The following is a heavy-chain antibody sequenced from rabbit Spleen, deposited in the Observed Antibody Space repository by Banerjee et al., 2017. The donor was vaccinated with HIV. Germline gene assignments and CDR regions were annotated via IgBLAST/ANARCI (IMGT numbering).Heavy chain of an antibody. CDR2: IVTGLDYP. D-gene: IGHD6-1*01. J-gene: IGHJ6*01. Sequence: QSLEESGGGLVKPGASLTLTCKASGFSFSSGYDMCWVRQAPGKGLEWIGCIVTGLDYPYYVSWAKGRFPISKTSSTTVTLQMTSLTVADTATYFCARGTYNSYHLWGPGTLVTVS. CDR1: GFSFSSGYD. V-gene: IGHV1S40*01. CDR3: ARGTYNSYHL.